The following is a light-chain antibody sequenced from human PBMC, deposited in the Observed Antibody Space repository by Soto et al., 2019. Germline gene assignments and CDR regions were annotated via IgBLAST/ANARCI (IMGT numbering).Light chain of an antibody. J-gene: IGKJ1*01. CDR1: QSVGNN. CDR3: QQYNKWPRT. CDR2: GAS. V-gene: IGKV3-15*01. Sequence: EIVMTQSPATLSVSPGERATLSCRASQSVGNNLAWYPQKPGQAPRLLIYGASTRGTGIPDRFSGSGSGTDFTLNISSLQSEDFAVYFCQQYNKWPRTFGHGTKVEIK.